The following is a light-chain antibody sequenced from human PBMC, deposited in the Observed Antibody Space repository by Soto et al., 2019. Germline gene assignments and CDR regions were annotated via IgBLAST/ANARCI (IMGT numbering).Light chain of an antibody. J-gene: IGLJ1*01. Sequence: QSFLTQPASVSGSPGQSITISCTGTSSDVGGYNYVSWYQQHPGKAPKLMIYEATNRPSGVSNRFSGSKSGNTASLTISGLQAEDEADYYCSSYTSRSTLVFGTGTKVTVL. CDR1: SSDVGGYNY. CDR2: EAT. V-gene: IGLV2-14*01. CDR3: SSYTSRSTLV.